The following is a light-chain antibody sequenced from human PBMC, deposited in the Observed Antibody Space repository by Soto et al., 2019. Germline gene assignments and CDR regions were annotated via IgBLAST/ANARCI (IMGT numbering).Light chain of an antibody. CDR3: QQRSHWPLLT. CDR2: DAS. CDR1: QSVSSY. V-gene: IGKV3-11*01. J-gene: IGKJ4*01. Sequence: EIVLTQSPATLSLSPGERATLSCRASQSVSSYLAWYQQKPGQDPRLLIYDASNRATGIPARFSGSGSGTDFTLTISSLEPEDFAVYYCQQRSHWPLLTFGGGTKVAIK.